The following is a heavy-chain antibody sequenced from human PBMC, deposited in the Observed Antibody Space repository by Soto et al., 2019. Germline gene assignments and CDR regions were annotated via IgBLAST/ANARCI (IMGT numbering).Heavy chain of an antibody. CDR2: IYYSGST. J-gene: IGHJ4*02. Sequence: QVQLQESGPGLVKPSETLSLTCTVSGGSISSYFWSWIRQPPGKGLEWIGYIYYSGSTNYSPSLKSRVTISVDTSKNQFSLKLSSVTAADTAVYYCARGGYSYGWGFDYWGQGTLVTVSS. CDR3: ARGGYSYGWGFDY. D-gene: IGHD5-18*01. V-gene: IGHV4-59*01. CDR1: GGSISSYF.